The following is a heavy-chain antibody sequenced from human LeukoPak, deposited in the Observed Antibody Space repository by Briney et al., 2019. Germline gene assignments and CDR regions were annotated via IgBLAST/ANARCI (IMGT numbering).Heavy chain of an antibody. CDR3: ARFEWGRGAFDI. CDR1: GFTFSSYD. V-gene: IGHV3-23*01. D-gene: IGHD3-9*01. Sequence: GGSLRLSCAASGFTFSSYDMSWVRQAPGKGLEWVSAISGSGGSTYYADSVKGRFTISRDNAKNSLYLQMNSLRAEDTAVYYCARFEWGRGAFDIWGQGTMVTVSS. CDR2: ISGSGGST. J-gene: IGHJ3*02.